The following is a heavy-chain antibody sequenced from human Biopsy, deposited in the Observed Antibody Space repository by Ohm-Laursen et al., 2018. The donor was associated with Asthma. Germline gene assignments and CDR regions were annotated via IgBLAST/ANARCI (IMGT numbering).Heavy chain of an antibody. D-gene: IGHD6-19*01. CDR3: ARCQVGYSSGWSLLLKKIYYSGMDV. V-gene: IGHV1-69*01. CDR2: IMTVFGTT. Sequence: ASSVKVSCKSPGGTFSNFAISWVRQAPGQGLEWLGGIMTVFGTTNYAQKFQGRVTINGDESTSTAYMEVTSLRSEDTAIYYCARCQVGYSSGWSLLLKKIYYSGMDVWGQGTAVTVSS. CDR1: GGTFSNFA. J-gene: IGHJ6*02.